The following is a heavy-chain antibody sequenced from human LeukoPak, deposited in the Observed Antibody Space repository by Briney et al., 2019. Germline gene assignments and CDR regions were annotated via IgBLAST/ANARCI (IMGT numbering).Heavy chain of an antibody. V-gene: IGHV3-30-3*01. CDR3: AKVGDSSGWYGSLDI. CDR1: GFTFSSYT. CDR2: ISFDGSNK. J-gene: IGHJ3*02. Sequence: GGSLRLSCAASGFTFSSYTIHWVRQPPGKGLEWVAVISFDGSNKYYADSVKGRFTIFRDNSKNTLYLQMNSLRAEDTAVYYCAKVGDSSGWYGSLDIWGQGTMVTVSS. D-gene: IGHD6-19*01.